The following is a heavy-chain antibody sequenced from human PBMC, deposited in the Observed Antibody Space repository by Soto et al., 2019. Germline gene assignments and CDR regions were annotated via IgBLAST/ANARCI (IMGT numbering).Heavy chain of an antibody. CDR1: GGSISSGGYS. V-gene: IGHV4-30-2*01. CDR2: IYHSGST. D-gene: IGHD5-18*01. Sequence: PSETLSLTCAVSGGSISSGGYSWSWIRQPPGKGLEWIGYIYHSGSTYYNPSLKSRVTISVDRSKNQLSLKLTSVTAADTAVYYGARGYGRNFDYWGEGTLVTVSS. CDR3: ARGYGRNFDY. J-gene: IGHJ4*02.